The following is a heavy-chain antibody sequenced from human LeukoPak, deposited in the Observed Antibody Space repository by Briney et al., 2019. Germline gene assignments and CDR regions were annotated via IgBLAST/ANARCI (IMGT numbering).Heavy chain of an antibody. D-gene: IGHD3-16*01. CDR3: ATATGRYAPFDAFDI. V-gene: IGHV3-30*03. CDR1: GFTFSSFG. CDR2: ISYAGSNI. Sequence: GGFLRLSCAASGFTFSSFGMHWVRQAPGKGLEWVAVISYAGSNIYYADSVRGRFTISRDNSNNTLYLQMDNLGAEDTAVYYCATATGRYAPFDAFDIWGQGTVVTVSP. J-gene: IGHJ3*02.